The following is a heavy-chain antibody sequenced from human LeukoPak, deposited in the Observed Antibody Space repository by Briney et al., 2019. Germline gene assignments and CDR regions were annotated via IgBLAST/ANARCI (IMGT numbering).Heavy chain of an antibody. D-gene: IGHD3-3*01. CDR2: ISGSGDNT. CDR3: ARQNFGSPRWFDP. V-gene: IGHV3-23*01. Sequence: GGSLRLACAASGFTFSSYAMNWVRQAPGKGLEWVSGISGSGDNTYYADSVKGRFTISGDRSKNTLYLHMNNLRAEDTAVYFCARQNFGSPRWFDPWGQGTLVTVSS. CDR1: GFTFSSYA. J-gene: IGHJ5*02.